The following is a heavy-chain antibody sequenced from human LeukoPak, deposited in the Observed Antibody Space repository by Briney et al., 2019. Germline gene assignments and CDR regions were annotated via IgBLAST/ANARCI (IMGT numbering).Heavy chain of an antibody. CDR2: ISGSGGNT. V-gene: IGHV3-23*01. CDR1: GFTISSNA. Sequence: AVSLSLSCAASGFTISSNAMSWVRQAPGQGLERVSAISGSGGNTSYADPVKGRFTTSRDNSTNTLYLQMQSSGAAATAAYYCARAAGTNSEWIQLWLEIELGHFFAYWGQGTVVTVST. J-gene: IGHJ4*02. CDR3: ARAAGTNSEWIQLWLEIELGHFFAY. D-gene: IGHD5-18*01.